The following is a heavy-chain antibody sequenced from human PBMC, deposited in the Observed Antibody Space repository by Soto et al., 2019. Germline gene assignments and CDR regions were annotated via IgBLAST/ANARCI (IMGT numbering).Heavy chain of an antibody. D-gene: IGHD6-13*01. CDR1: GYTFTSYA. J-gene: IGHJ4*02. Sequence: ASLKLSCKSSGYTFTSYAIRWVRQAPGQGLEWMGWISAYNGNTNYAQKLQGRVTMTTETSTSTAYMELRSLRSDDTAVYYCACWLGGSWYMRVGYWGQGTLVTVSS. CDR3: ACWLGGSWYMRVGY. CDR2: ISAYNGNT. V-gene: IGHV1-18*01.